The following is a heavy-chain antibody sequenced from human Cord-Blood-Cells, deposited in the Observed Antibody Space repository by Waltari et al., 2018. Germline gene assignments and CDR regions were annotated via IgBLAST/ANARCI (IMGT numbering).Heavy chain of an antibody. V-gene: IGHV4-34*01. CDR2: SNHSGST. CDR3: ARRTTYYDFWSGYYTNDAFDI. Sequence: QVQLQQWGAGLLKPSETLSLTCAVDGGPFSGYYWSWIRPPPGKGLEWIGESNHSGSTNYNPSLKSRVTISVDTSKNQFSLKLSSVTAADTAVYYCARRTTYYDFWSGYYTNDAFDIWGQGTMVTVSS. J-gene: IGHJ3*02. CDR1: GGPFSGYY. D-gene: IGHD3-3*01.